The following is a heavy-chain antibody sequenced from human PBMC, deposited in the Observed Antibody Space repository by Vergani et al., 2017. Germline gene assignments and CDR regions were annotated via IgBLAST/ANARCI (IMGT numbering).Heavy chain of an antibody. D-gene: IGHD6-13*01. CDR1: GYTYTSYD. Sequence: QVQLAQSGAEVKKPGASVKVSCKAAGYTYTSYDINWVRQATGQGLEWMGWMNPNSGNTGYAQKFQGRVTMTRKTSISTAYMELSSLRSDDTAVYYCVTGRGIYWGQGTLVTVSS. CDR3: VTGRGIY. V-gene: IGHV1-8*01. J-gene: IGHJ4*02. CDR2: MNPNSGNT.